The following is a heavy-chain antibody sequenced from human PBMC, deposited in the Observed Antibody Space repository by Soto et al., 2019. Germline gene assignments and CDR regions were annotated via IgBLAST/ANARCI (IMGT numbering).Heavy chain of an antibody. CDR2: ISSSSSTI. D-gene: IGHD6-13*01. Sequence: PVGSLRLSCAVSGFTFSSYSMNWVRQAPRKGLEWVSYISSSSSTIYYADSVKGRFTISRDNAKNSLYMQMNGLRAEATAVFYYARLTIAAAYSDPNSCGQGTLVTGSS. V-gene: IGHV3-48*01. CDR1: GFTFSSYS. CDR3: ARLTIAAAYSDPNS. J-gene: IGHJ4*02.